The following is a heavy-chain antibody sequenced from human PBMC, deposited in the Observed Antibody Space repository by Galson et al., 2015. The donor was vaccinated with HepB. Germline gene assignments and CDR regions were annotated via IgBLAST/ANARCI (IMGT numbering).Heavy chain of an antibody. V-gene: IGHV1-3*01. J-gene: IGHJ4*02. CDR3: ATERSQSLFDY. CDR2: INAGNGNT. D-gene: IGHD1-1*01. CDR1: GYTFTSYA. Sequence: SCKASGYTFTSYAMHWVRQAPGQRLEWMGWINAGNGNTKYSQKFQGRVTITRDTSASTAYMELSSLRSEDTAVYYCATERSQSLFDYWGQGTLVTVSS.